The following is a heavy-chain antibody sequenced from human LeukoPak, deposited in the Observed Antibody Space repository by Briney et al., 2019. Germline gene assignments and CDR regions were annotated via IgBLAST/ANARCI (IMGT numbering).Heavy chain of an antibody. CDR3: AKLLRWELYY. D-gene: IGHD1-26*01. Sequence: GGSLRLSCEASGFTFSSYAMSWVRQAPGKGLEWVSVISNSAGNTYYADSVKGRFTISRDNSKNTLYLQMNSLRAEDTAVYYCAKLLRWELYYWGQGNLVTVSS. V-gene: IGHV3-23*01. J-gene: IGHJ4*02. CDR1: GFTFSSYA. CDR2: ISNSAGNT.